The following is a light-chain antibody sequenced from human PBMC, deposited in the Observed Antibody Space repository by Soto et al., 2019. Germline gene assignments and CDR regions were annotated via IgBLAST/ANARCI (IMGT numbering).Light chain of an antibody. CDR2: KAS. CDR1: QSISSW. J-gene: IGKJ1*01. CDR3: QQYNTYSCT. Sequence: DIPMTQSPSTLSASVGDRVTITCRASQSISSWLAWYQQKPGKAPKLLIYKASSLESGVPSRFSGSGSGTEFTLTISSLQPDDFATYYCQQYNTYSCTFGQGTNVEIK. V-gene: IGKV1-5*03.